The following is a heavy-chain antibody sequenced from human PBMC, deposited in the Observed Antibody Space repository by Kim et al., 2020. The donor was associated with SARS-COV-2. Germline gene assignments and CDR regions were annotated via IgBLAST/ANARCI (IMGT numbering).Heavy chain of an antibody. Sequence: YYADSVKSRFTNSRDNSKNTLYLQMNSLRAEDTAVYYCAKDPAAVAAPDYWGQGTLVTVSS. V-gene: IGHV3-23*01. D-gene: IGHD6-19*01. J-gene: IGHJ4*02. CDR3: AKDPAAVAAPDY.